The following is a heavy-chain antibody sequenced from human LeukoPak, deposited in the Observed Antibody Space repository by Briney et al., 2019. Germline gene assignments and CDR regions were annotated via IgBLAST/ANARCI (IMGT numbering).Heavy chain of an antibody. D-gene: IGHD6-19*01. CDR3: ARDGPQGVGWLDY. CDR1: GTSISSYF. CDR2: ISYSGST. V-gene: IGHV4-59*01. Sequence: PSETLSLTCNVFGTSISSYFWTWIRQPPGKGLEWIGYISYSGSTNYNPSLKSRVTISVDTSKTHFSLKLNSVTAADTAVYYCARDGPQGVGWLDYWGQGTLITVSS. J-gene: IGHJ4*02.